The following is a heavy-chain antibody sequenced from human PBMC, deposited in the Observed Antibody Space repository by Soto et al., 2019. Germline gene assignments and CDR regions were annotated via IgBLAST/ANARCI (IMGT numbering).Heavy chain of an antibody. V-gene: IGHV3-7*01. D-gene: IGHD6-13*01. Sequence: GGSLRLSCAASGFTFSSYWMSWVRQAPGKGLEWVANIKQDGSEKYYVDSVKGRFTISRDNAKNSLYLQMNSLRAEDTAVYYCAREPIAAGSDYFDYWGQGTLVTVSS. J-gene: IGHJ4*02. CDR3: AREPIAAGSDYFDY. CDR2: IKQDGSEK. CDR1: GFTFSSYW.